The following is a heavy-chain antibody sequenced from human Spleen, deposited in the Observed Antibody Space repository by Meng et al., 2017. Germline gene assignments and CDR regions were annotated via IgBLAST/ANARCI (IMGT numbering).Heavy chain of an antibody. V-gene: IGHV1-2*06. CDR3: ARDEDISAAGKLFGDY. J-gene: IGHJ4*02. CDR2: IDPKSGDT. Sequence: VHSWSEVKNPGASVKVSFKPSGYNFPDYWLHWVRRAPGQGLEWMGRIDPKSGDTHYAQRFQGRVTMTGDTSISTAYMELSGLRSDDTAMYYCARDEDISAAGKLFGDYWGQGTLVTVSS. D-gene: IGHD6-13*01. CDR1: GYNFPDYW.